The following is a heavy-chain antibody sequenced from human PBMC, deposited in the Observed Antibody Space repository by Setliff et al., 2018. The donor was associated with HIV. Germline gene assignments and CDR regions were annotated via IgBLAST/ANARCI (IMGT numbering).Heavy chain of an antibody. CDR2: ISSDSGTI. V-gene: IGHV3-48*01. J-gene: IGHJ4*02. D-gene: IGHD1-1*01. CDR3: ARGPGTGHYFDY. CDR1: GFTFSGYP. Sequence: GGSLRLSCAASGFTFSGYPMNWVRQAPGKRLEWFSYISSDSGTIYYADSVRGRFTISRDDARNALFLQMNSLRVDDTAVYYCARGPGTGHYFDYWGLGALVTVSS.